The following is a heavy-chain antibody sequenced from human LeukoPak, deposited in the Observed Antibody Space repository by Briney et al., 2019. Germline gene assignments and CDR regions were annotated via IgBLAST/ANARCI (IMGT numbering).Heavy chain of an antibody. V-gene: IGHV3-30*02. CDR2: IRNGGTIK. D-gene: IGHD6-13*01. J-gene: IGHJ4*02. CDR1: GFTFSNYG. CDR3: AKTGSSSWGYFDY. Sequence: GGSLRLSCAASGFTFSNYGMHWVRQAPGKGLEWVAFIRNGGTIKYYADSVKGRFTISRDNSKNTLYLQMNSLRPEDTAVYYCAKTGSSSWGYFDYWGQGTLVTVSS.